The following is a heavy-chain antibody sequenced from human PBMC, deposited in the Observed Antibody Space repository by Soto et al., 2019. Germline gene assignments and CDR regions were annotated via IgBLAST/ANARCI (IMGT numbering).Heavy chain of an antibody. CDR2: IYYSGST. J-gene: IGHJ4*02. Sequence: PSETLSLTCTVSGGSISSFYWSWIRQPPGKGLEWIGYIYYSGSTNYNPSLKSRVTISVDTSKNQFSLKLSSVTAADTAVYYCARMGDRWNYPFSFDYWGQGTLVTVSS. D-gene: IGHD1-7*01. CDR1: GGSISSFY. CDR3: ARMGDRWNYPFSFDY. V-gene: IGHV4-59*08.